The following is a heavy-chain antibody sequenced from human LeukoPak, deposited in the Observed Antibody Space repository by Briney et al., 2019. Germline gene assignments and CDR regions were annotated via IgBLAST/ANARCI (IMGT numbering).Heavy chain of an antibody. V-gene: IGHV3-30*03. CDR2: LSREGTSA. J-gene: IGHJ4*02. Sequence: GRSLRLSCVASGVSSGSMHWVRQAPGKGLEWVAVLSREGTSAYYADAVRGRFTISRDSYNHAVFLQMDSLRADDTAIHYCEHSVTNSYAFDYWGQGDMVTVST. CDR1: GVSSGS. D-gene: IGHD1-26*01. CDR3: EHSVTNSYAFDY.